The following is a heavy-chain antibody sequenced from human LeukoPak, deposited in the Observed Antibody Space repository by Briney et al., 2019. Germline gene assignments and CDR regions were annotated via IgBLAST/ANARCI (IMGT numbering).Heavy chain of an antibody. V-gene: IGHV1-69*04. CDR1: GGTFSSYA. J-gene: IGHJ4*02. CDR2: IIPILGIA. D-gene: IGHD5-18*01. CDR3: ARDRGYSYGPLAY. Sequence: SVKVSCKASGGTFSSYAISWVRQAPGQGLEWMGRIIPILGIANYAQKFQGGVTITADKSTSTAYMELSSLRSEDTAVYYCARDRGYSYGPLAYWGQGTLVTVSS.